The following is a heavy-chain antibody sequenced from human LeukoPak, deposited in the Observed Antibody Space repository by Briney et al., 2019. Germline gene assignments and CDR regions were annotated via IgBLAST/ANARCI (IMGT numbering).Heavy chain of an antibody. CDR1: GFTFSSYS. CDR2: ISSSSSYI. D-gene: IGHD6-6*01. CDR3: ARDYRKIAARREFDY. Sequence: TGGSLRLSCAASGFTFSSYSMNWVRQAPGKGLEWVSPISSSSSYIYYADSVKGRFTISRDNAKNSLYLQMNSLRAEDTAVYYCARDYRKIAARREFDYWGQGTLVTVSS. J-gene: IGHJ4*02. V-gene: IGHV3-21*01.